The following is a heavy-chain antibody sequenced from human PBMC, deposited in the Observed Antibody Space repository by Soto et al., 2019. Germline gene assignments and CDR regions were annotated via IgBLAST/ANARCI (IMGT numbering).Heavy chain of an antibody. V-gene: IGHV3-30*18. D-gene: IGHD3-3*01. CDR2: ISYDGSNK. Sequence: SLRLSCAASGFTFSSYGMHWVRQAPGKGLEWVAVISYDGSNKYYADSVKGRFTISRDNSKNTLYLQMNSLRAEDTAVYYCAKGGTGGTIFGVVTTYYYYGMDVWGQGTTVTVSS. CDR1: GFTFSSYG. J-gene: IGHJ6*02. CDR3: AKGGTGGTIFGVVTTYYYYGMDV.